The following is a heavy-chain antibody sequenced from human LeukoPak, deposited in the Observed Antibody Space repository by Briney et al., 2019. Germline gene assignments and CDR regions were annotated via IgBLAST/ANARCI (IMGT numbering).Heavy chain of an antibody. CDR2: IYSGGST. J-gene: IGHJ4*02. Sequence: PGGSLRLSCAASGFTVSSNYMSWVRQAPGKGLEWVSVIYSGGSTYYADSVKGRFTISRDNSKNTLYPQMNSLRAEDTAVYYCARDGQRYYDSSGYYSWGQGTLVTVSS. V-gene: IGHV3-53*01. D-gene: IGHD3-22*01. CDR3: ARDGQRYYDSSGYYS. CDR1: GFTVSSNY.